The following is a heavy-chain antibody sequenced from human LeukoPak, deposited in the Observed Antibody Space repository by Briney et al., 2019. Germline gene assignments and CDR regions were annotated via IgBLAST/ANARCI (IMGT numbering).Heavy chain of an antibody. J-gene: IGHJ3*02. CDR1: GFTFSSYS. D-gene: IGHD3-10*01. Sequence: PGGSLRLSCAASGFTFSSYSMNWVRQAPGKGLEWVSSISSSSSYIYYADSVKGRFTISRDNAKNSLYLQMNSLRAEDTAVYYCARDIPMVRGPRGAFDIWGQGTMVTVSS. CDR3: ARDIPMVRGPRGAFDI. CDR2: ISSSSSYI. V-gene: IGHV3-21*01.